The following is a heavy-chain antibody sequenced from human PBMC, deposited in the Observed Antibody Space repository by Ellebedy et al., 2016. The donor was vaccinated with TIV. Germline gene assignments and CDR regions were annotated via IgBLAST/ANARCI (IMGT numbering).Heavy chain of an antibody. CDR1: GFTFSNYW. J-gene: IGHJ5*02. D-gene: IGHD2-15*01. CDR2: IKEDGSAI. Sequence: GESLKISXVASGFTFSNYWMHWVRQAPGKGLDWVANIKEDGSAIYYVDSVKGRFTISRDNAKNSLYLQMNSLRAEDTAVYYCAKVVKGSLDPWGQGTLVTVSS. V-gene: IGHV3-7*03. CDR3: AKVVKGSLDP.